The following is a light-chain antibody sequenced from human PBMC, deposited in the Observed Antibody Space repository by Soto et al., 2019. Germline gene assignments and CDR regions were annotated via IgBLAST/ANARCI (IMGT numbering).Light chain of an antibody. Sequence: DIQMTQSPSTVSASVGDRVTITCRASQKIRNLLAWYQQKPGRAPKPLIFDASTLRTGVPSRFSGSASGSEFNFTITGLQPDDSATYFCQQYYNYATFGHGTRLEIK. J-gene: IGKJ5*01. CDR3: QQYYNYAT. CDR1: QKIRNL. CDR2: DAS. V-gene: IGKV1-5*01.